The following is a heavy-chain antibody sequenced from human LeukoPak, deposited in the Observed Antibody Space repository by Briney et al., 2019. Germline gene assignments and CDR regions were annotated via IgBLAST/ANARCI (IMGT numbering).Heavy chain of an antibody. J-gene: IGHJ4*02. CDR1: GFTFSGSW. Sequence: GGSLRLSCAASGFTFSGSWMHWVRQPPGKGLVWVSRIHGEGTSSNYADSVKGRFTISRDNAKNTLYPQMDSLRVEDTAVYYCARGGSPSVDWGQGTLVTVSS. CDR3: ARGGSPSVD. D-gene: IGHD1-26*01. V-gene: IGHV3-74*01. CDR2: IHGEGTSS.